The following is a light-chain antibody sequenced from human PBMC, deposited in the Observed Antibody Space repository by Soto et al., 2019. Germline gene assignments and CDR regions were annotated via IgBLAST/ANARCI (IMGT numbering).Light chain of an antibody. Sequence: PGERAALSCRASQTVSSSYLAWYQQKPGQSPRLLIYGASSRATGIPDRFSGSGSGTDFTLTISRLEPEDFAVYYCQQYGSSPRTFGRGTKVDIK. V-gene: IGKV3-20*01. CDR2: GAS. J-gene: IGKJ1*01. CDR3: QQYGSSPRT. CDR1: QTVSSSY.